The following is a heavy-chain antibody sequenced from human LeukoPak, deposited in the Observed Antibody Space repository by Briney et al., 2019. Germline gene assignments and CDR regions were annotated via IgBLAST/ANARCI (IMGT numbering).Heavy chain of an antibody. CDR3: TSSGGGTITSPGY. CDR1: GFTFSDHY. V-gene: IGHV3-72*01. D-gene: IGHD1-14*01. Sequence: PGGSLRLSCAASGFTFSDHYMDWDRQAPGKGLEWVGRSKNKANTYTTQYAASVKGRFTISRDDSKNSLYLQLNSLKTEDTADYNCTSSGGGTITSPGYWGQGTLVTVSS. J-gene: IGHJ4*02. CDR2: SKNKANTYTT.